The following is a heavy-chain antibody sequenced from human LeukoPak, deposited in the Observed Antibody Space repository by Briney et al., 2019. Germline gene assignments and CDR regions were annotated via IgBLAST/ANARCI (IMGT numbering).Heavy chain of an antibody. J-gene: IGHJ4*02. CDR2: IYPSDSDT. CDR1: GYSFTSYW. CDR3: ARLEIAAVPGGYFDF. V-gene: IGHV5-51*01. Sequence: GESLKISCKGSGYSFTSYWIGWVRQMPGKGLEWMGIIYPSDSDTRYSPSFQGQVTISADKSISTACLQWSSLKASDTAMYYCARLEIAAVPGGYFDFWGQGTLVTVSS. D-gene: IGHD6-13*01.